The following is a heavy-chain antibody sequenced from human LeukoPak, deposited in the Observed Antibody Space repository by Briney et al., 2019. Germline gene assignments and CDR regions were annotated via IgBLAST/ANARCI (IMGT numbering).Heavy chain of an antibody. J-gene: IGHJ4*02. D-gene: IGHD6-19*01. V-gene: IGHV4-59*08. Sequence: SETLSLTCTVSGGSISSYYWSWIRQPPGKGLEWIGYIYYSGSTNYNPSLKSQVTISVDTSKNQFSLKLSSVTAADTAVYYCARHARWLVPSDFDYWGQGTLVTVSS. CDR2: IYYSGST. CDR1: GGSISSYY. CDR3: ARHARWLVPSDFDY.